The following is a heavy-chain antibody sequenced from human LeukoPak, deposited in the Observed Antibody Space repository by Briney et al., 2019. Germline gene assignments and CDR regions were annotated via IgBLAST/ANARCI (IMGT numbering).Heavy chain of an antibody. V-gene: IGHV3-48*04. J-gene: IGHJ5*02. CDR2: ISSSGSTI. CDR3: ASSYYGSGSYWRYNWFDP. CDR1: GFTVSSNS. D-gene: IGHD3-10*01. Sequence: GGSLRLSCTVSGFTVSSNSMSWVRQAPGKGLEWVSYISSSGSTIYYADSVKGRFTISRDNAKNSLYLQMNSLRAEDTAVYYCASSYYGSGSYWRYNWFDPWGQGTLVTVSS.